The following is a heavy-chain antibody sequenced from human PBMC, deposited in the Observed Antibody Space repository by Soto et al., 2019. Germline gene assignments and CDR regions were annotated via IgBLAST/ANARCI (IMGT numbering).Heavy chain of an antibody. Sequence: SETLSLTCTVSGVSIRGSVSRYYWSWIRQPPGKGLEWIGYIYYSGSTNYNPSLKSRVTISVDTSKNQFSLKLSSVTAADTAVYYCARRYGGNLDYWGQGTLVTVSS. D-gene: IGHD1-26*01. CDR2: IYYSGST. CDR3: ARRYGGNLDY. CDR1: GVSIRGSVSRYY. V-gene: IGHV4-61*05. J-gene: IGHJ4*02.